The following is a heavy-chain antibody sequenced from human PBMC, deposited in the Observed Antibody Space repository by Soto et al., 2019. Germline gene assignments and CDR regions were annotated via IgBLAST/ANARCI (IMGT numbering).Heavy chain of an antibody. CDR1: GFTFSSYE. CDR3: ARESDYDTFDY. V-gene: IGHV3-48*03. J-gene: IGHJ4*02. D-gene: IGHD3-9*01. CDR2: ISASGSSI. Sequence: EVKLLESGGRLVQPGGSLRLSCAASGFTFSSYEMNWVRQAPGKGLEWVSYISASGSSIYYADSVKGRFTISRDNAKKSLYLQMNGLRAEDTAVYYCARESDYDTFDYWGQGTLVTVSS.